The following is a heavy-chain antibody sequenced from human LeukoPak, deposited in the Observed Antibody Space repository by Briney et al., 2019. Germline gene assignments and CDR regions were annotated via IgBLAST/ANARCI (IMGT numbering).Heavy chain of an antibody. Sequence: TPSETLSLTCTVSGGSISSSSYYWGWIRQPPGKGLEWIGSIYYSGSTYYNPSLKSRVTISVDTSKNQFSLKLSSVTAADTAVYYCAREGGYYPETYFDYWGQGTLVTVSS. CDR3: AREGGYYPETYFDY. CDR1: GGSISSSSYY. V-gene: IGHV4-39*07. J-gene: IGHJ4*02. D-gene: IGHD3-10*01. CDR2: IYYSGST.